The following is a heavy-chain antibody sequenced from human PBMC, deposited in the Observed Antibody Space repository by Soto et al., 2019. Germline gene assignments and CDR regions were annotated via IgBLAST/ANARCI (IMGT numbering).Heavy chain of an antibody. J-gene: IGHJ4*02. Sequence: GASVKVSCKASGYTFTNYAMHWVRQAPGQRLEWMGWINAGNGNTKYSQKFQGRVTITRDTSASTAYMELSSLRSEDTAVYYCASCPQNCITTSPCCLFFDYWGQGTLVTVSS. CDR1: GYTFTNYA. V-gene: IGHV1-3*01. CDR3: ASCPQNCITTSPCCLFFDY. D-gene: IGHD2-2*01. CDR2: INAGNGNT.